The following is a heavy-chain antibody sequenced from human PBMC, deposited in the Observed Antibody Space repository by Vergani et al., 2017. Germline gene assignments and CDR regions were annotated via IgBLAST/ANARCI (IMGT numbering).Heavy chain of an antibody. D-gene: IGHD1-14*01. Sequence: EVQLVESGGGLVQPGGYLRLSCAASGFTFSRHWMHWVRQAPGKGLVWVSRVNPEGTNTPYADSVKGRFTISRDNAKNMMYLQLNSLRDEDTAVYYCARXGRIDAEGTELDYWGQGTLVTVSS. CDR3: ARXGRIDAEGTELDY. J-gene: IGHJ4*02. CDR2: VNPEGTNT. V-gene: IGHV3-74*01. CDR1: GFTFSRHW.